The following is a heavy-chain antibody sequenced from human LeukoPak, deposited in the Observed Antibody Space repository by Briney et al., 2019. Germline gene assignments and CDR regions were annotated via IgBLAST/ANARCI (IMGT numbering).Heavy chain of an antibody. J-gene: IGHJ4*02. CDR3: ARALGSGSYYPQVY. Sequence: SETLSLTCTVSGGSISSSSYYWGWIRQPPGKGLEWIGSIYYTGSTYYNPSLKSRVTISVDTSKNQFSLKLSSVTAADTAVYYCARALGSGSYYPQVYWGQGTLVTVSS. V-gene: IGHV4-39*01. CDR2: IYYTGST. D-gene: IGHD3-10*01. CDR1: GGSISSSSYY.